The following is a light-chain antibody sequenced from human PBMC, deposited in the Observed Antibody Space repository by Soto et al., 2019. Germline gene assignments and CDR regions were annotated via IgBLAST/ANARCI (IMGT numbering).Light chain of an antibody. CDR2: DVS. V-gene: IGLV2-14*01. CDR3: SSYASSSPFV. CDR1: GSDVGGYKY. Sequence: QSALTQPASVSGSPGQSITISCTGTGSDVGGYKYVSWYKQLPGEAPKLMIYDVSYRPSGVSNRVSGSKSGNTASLIISGLQAEDEADYYCSSYASSSPFVFGTGTKLTVL. J-gene: IGLJ1*01.